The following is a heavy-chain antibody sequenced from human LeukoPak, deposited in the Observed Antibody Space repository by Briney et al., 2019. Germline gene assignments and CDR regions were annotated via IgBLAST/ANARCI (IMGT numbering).Heavy chain of an antibody. CDR3: ARGFLPYDFWSLYYYYYYGMDV. V-gene: IGHV4-34*01. Sequence: SETLSLTCAVYGGSFSGYYWSWIRQPPGKELEWIGEINHSGSTNYSPSLKSRVTISVDTSKNQFSLKLSSLTAADTAVYYCARGFLPYDFWSLYYYYYYGMDVWGQGTTVTVSS. J-gene: IGHJ6*02. CDR2: INHSGST. CDR1: GGSFSGYY. D-gene: IGHD3-3*01.